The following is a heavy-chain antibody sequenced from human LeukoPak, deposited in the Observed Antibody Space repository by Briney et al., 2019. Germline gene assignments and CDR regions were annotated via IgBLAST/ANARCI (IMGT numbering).Heavy chain of an antibody. Sequence: ASVKVSCKASGYTFTSYYMHWVRQAPGQGLEWMGGIIPIFGTANYAQKFQGRVTITADESTSTAYMELSSLRSEDTAVYYCARARPRIAAAGTYYYYGMDVWGQGTTVTVSS. V-gene: IGHV1-69*13. CDR1: GYTFTSYY. CDR2: IIPIFGTA. J-gene: IGHJ6*02. CDR3: ARARPRIAAAGTYYYYGMDV. D-gene: IGHD6-13*01.